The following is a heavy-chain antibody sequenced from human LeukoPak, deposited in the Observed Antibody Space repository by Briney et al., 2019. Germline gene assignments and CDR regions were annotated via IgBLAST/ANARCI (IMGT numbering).Heavy chain of an antibody. J-gene: IGHJ4*02. CDR2: IYCSGST. CDR1: GGSFSGYY. V-gene: IGHV4-59*12. D-gene: IGHD4-17*01. CDR3: ASYGEPTPLGGY. Sequence: PSETLSLTCAVYGGSFSGYYWSWIRQPPGKGLEWIGYIYCSGSTNYNPALKSRVTMSVDTSKNQFSLKLSSVTAADTAVYYCASYGEPTPLGGYWGQGTLVTVSS.